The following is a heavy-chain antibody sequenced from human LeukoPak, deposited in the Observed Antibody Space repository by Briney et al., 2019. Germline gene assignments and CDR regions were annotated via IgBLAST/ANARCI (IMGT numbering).Heavy chain of an antibody. CDR1: GFTFSSYD. J-gene: IGHJ2*01. CDR2: IGTAGDT. Sequence: PGGSLRLSCAASGFTFSSYDMHWVRQATGKGLEWVSAIGTAGDTYYPGSVKGRFTISRENAKNSLYLQMNSLRAGDTAVYYCARVQGLDFRWYFDLWGRGTLVTVSS. V-gene: IGHV3-13*01. CDR3: ARVQGLDFRWYFDL.